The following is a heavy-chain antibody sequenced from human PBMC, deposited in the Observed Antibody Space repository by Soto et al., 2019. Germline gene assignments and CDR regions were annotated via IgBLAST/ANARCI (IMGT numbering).Heavy chain of an antibody. D-gene: IGHD6-13*01. CDR3: ATSYGNAWYTY. CDR2: MHHTGST. V-gene: IGHV4-34*01. CDR1: GGSFSPYF. J-gene: IGHJ4*02. Sequence: TSETLSLTCAVYGGSFSPYFWSWIRQPPEKGLEWIGEMHHTGSTHYNPSLTRRATLSVDKSKNQFTLQLTSVTAADTAVYYCATSYGNAWYTYWGQGTQVTVSS.